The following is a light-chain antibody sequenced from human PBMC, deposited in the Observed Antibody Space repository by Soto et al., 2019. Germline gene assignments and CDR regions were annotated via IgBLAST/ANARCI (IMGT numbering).Light chain of an antibody. J-gene: IGKJ5*01. CDR1: YTFSSYL. CDR2: GAS. V-gene: IGKV3-20*01. Sequence: DIVLTQSPVTLSLSPGDRATLSCRAIYTFSSYLLWYHQKPGQAPRLLIYGASSRATGIPDRFSGSGSGTDFTLTISRLEPEDFAVYFCQRYGSSPLITFGQGTRLEIK. CDR3: QRYGSSPLIT.